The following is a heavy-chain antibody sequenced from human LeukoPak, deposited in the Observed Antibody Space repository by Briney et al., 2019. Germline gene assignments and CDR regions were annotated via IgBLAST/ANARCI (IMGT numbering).Heavy chain of an antibody. V-gene: IGHV3-20*04. CDR2: INSDGSST. CDR1: GFTFGDYA. Sequence: GGSLRLSCTASGFTFGDYAMSWFRQAPGKGLVWVSRINSDGSSTYYADSVKGRFTISRDNAKNSLYLQMNSLRAEDTAVYYCARVEQQLIDYWGQGTLVTVSS. CDR3: ARVEQQLIDY. J-gene: IGHJ4*02. D-gene: IGHD6-13*01.